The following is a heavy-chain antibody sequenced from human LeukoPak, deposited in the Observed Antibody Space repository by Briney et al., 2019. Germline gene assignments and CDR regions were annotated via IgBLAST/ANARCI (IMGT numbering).Heavy chain of an antibody. D-gene: IGHD3-10*01. V-gene: IGHV4-39*07. CDR2: IDYSGST. Sequence: PSETLSLTSTVSGGSISSSSYYWGWIRQPPGKGLEWIGRIDYSGSTYNNPSAKTPFPISVDTSKNQFSLKLSYVTAAETAVYYCARDRGTMIRGDHGVDFWGQGTLVTVSS. CDR1: GGSISSSSYY. CDR3: ARDRGTMIRGDHGVDF. J-gene: IGHJ4*02.